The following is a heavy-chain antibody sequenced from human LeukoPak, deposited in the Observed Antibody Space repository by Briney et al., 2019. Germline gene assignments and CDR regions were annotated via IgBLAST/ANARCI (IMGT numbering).Heavy chain of an antibody. Sequence: GGSLRLSCAASGXTFTNYDMHWVRQVTGKGLEWVSAIGIAGDTYYPGSVRGRFTISRENAKNSLYLQMNSLRDGDTAVYYCVRGGSGWYYFDYWGQGTLVTVSS. J-gene: IGHJ4*02. CDR2: IGIAGDT. CDR3: VRGGSGWYYFDY. D-gene: IGHD6-19*01. CDR1: GXTFTNYD. V-gene: IGHV3-13*04.